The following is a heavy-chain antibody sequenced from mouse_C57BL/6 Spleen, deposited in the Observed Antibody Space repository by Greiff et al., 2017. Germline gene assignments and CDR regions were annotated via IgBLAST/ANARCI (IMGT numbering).Heavy chain of an antibody. V-gene: IGHV1-26*01. Sequence: EVQLQQSGPELVKPGASVKISCKASGYTFTDYYMNWVKQSHGQSLEWIGDINPNNGGTSYNQKFKGKATLTVDKSSSTAYMELRSLTSEDSAVYYGARGAGGLAYWGQGTLVTVSA. J-gene: IGHJ3*01. D-gene: IGHD3-1*01. CDR1: GYTFTDYY. CDR2: INPNNGGT. CDR3: ARGAGGLAY.